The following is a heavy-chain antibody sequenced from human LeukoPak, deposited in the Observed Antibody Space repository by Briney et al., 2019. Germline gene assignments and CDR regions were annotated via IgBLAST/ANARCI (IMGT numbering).Heavy chain of an antibody. D-gene: IGHD6-19*01. J-gene: IGHJ6*03. Sequence: SETLSLTCTVSGGSISSSSYYWGWIRQPPGKGLEWIGSIYYSGDTYYNPSLKSRRVTISVDTSKNQFSMRLSSVTAADTAVYYCARHQWHYYYYMGVWGKGSTVTVSS. CDR3: ARHQWHYYYYMGV. CDR2: IYYSGDT. V-gene: IGHV4-39*01. CDR1: GGSISSSSYY.